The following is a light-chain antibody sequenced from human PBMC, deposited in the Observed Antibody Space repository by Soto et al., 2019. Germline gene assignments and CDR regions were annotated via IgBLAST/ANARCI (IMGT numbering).Light chain of an antibody. J-gene: IGLJ2*01. CDR2: EDT. Sequence: QSVLTQPAPVSGSPGQSVTISCTGTSNDVGRYFLVSWYQQHPGKAPKLIIFEDTKRPSGVSSRFSGSKSGNTASLTISGLQTEDEADYFCCSYAGSSTFVAFGGGTQLTVL. CDR1: SNDVGRYFL. CDR3: CSYAGSSTFVA. V-gene: IGLV2-23*02.